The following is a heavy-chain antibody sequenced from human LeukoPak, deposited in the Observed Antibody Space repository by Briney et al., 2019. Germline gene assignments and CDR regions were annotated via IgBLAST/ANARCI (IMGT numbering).Heavy chain of an antibody. J-gene: IGHJ4*02. CDR1: GGSISSYY. Sequence: SETLSLTRTVSGGSISSYYWSWIRQPPGKGLEWIGYIYHSGSTKYNPSLKSRVTMSVDTSKNQFSLKLSSVTAADTAVYYCARDSYYYDSSGHYYFDYWGQGTLVTVSS. CDR3: ARDSYYYDSSGHYYFDY. D-gene: IGHD3-22*01. V-gene: IGHV4-59*12. CDR2: IYHSGST.